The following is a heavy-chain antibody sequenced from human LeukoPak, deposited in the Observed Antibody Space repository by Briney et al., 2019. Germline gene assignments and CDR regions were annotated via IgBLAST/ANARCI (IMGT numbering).Heavy chain of an antibody. CDR3: AREFTGLDY. D-gene: IGHD1-14*01. CDR1: GFTFSSYA. J-gene: IGHJ4*02. V-gene: IGHV3-30*04. Sequence: PGRSLRLSCAASGFTFSSYAMHWVRQAPGKGLEWVAVISYDGSNKYYADSVKGRFTISRDNSKNTLYLQMNSLRAEDTAVYYCAREFTGLDYGAREPWSPSPQ. CDR2: ISYDGSNK.